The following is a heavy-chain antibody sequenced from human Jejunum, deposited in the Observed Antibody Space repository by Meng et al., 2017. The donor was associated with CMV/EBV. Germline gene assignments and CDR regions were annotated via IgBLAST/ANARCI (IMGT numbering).Heavy chain of an antibody. CDR3: AKSHSSSSGSFNY. V-gene: IGHV3-23*03. CDR2: IYGGCGST. CDR1: GFTFSDFA. Sequence: SGFTFSDFALAWVRQDPGKGLEWVSGIYGGCGSTHYADSVRGRFVSPRSNSKNTLYLQVNSLRADDTAVYYCAKSHSSSSGSFNYWGQGIWVTVSS. D-gene: IGHD6-6*01. J-gene: IGHJ4*02.